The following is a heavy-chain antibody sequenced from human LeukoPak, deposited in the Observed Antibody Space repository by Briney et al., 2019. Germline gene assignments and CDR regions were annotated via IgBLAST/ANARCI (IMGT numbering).Heavy chain of an antibody. CDR1: GGSFSGYY. J-gene: IGHJ4*02. D-gene: IGHD3-22*01. Sequence: SETLSLTCAVYGGSFSGYYWSWIRQPPGKGLEWIGEINHSGSTNYNPSLKSRVTISVDTSKNQFSLKLSSVTAADTALYYCARRDSSGYYNYWGQGTLVTVSS. CDR3: ARRDSSGYYNY. CDR2: INHSGST. V-gene: IGHV4-34*01.